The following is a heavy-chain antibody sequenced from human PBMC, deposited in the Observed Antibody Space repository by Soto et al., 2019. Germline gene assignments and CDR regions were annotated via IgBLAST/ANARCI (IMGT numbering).Heavy chain of an antibody. CDR2: IYHSGNT. J-gene: IGHJ4*02. V-gene: IGHV4-4*02. Sequence: QVQLQESGPGLVKPSGTLSLTCAVSGGSISSSNWWSWVRQPPGKGLEWIGEIYHSGNTNYNPSLKSRVTMPVDKSRNQFSLKMSSVTSADTAVYYCARRWGEGRVDYWGQGTLVPVSS. D-gene: IGHD3-10*01. CDR3: ARRWGEGRVDY. CDR1: GGSISSSNW.